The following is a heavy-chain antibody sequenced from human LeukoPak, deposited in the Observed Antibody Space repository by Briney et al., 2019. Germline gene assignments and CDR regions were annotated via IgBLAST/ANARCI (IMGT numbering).Heavy chain of an antibody. D-gene: IGHD3-9*01. V-gene: IGHV3-30*18. Sequence: PGGSLRLSCAASGFTFSSYGMHWVRQAPGKGLEWVAVISYDGSNKYYADSVKGRFTISRDNSKNTLYLQMNSLRAEDTAVYYCAKDRVGGISTGYNDYWGQGTLVTVSA. CDR2: ISYDGSNK. CDR1: GFTFSSYG. J-gene: IGHJ4*02. CDR3: AKDRVGGISTGYNDY.